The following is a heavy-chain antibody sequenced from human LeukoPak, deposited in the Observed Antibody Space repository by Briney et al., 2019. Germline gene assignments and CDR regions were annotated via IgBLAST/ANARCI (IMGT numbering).Heavy chain of an antibody. D-gene: IGHD2-2*01. Sequence: GGSLRLSCAASGFTLSSYAMTWVRQAPGEGLEWVSAITGSGGDTYHAESVKGRFTVSRDNSKNTLYLQMDSLRTEDTAVYFCAKGSTTSRPYYFDYWGQGTLVTVSS. CDR3: AKGSTTSRPYYFDY. CDR1: GFTLSSYA. J-gene: IGHJ4*02. V-gene: IGHV3-23*01. CDR2: ITGSGGDT.